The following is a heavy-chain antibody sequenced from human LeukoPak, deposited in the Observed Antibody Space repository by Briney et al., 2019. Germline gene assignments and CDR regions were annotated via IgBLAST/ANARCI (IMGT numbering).Heavy chain of an antibody. CDR2: ISSSGSTI. D-gene: IGHD5-12*01. CDR1: GFTFSSYE. Sequence: PGGSLRLSCAASGFTFSSYEMNWVRQAPGKGLEWVSYISSSGSTIYYADSVKGRFTISRDNAKNSLYLQMNSLRAEDTAVYYCARTRWLRYFDYWGQGTLVTVSS. V-gene: IGHV3-48*03. J-gene: IGHJ4*02. CDR3: ARTRWLRYFDY.